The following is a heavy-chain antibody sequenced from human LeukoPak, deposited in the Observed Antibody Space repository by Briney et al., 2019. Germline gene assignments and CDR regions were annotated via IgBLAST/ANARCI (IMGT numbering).Heavy chain of an antibody. V-gene: IGHV3-30*02. CDR3: AKGRGWEASYYYYYMDV. D-gene: IGHD1-26*01. CDR2: IRYDGSNK. CDR1: GFTFSSYS. Sequence: PGGSLRLSCAASGFTFSSYSMNCVRQAPGKGLEWVTFIRYDGSNKYYTDSVKGRFTISRDNSKNALYLQMNSLRAEDTAVYYCAKGRGWEASYYYYYMDVWGKGTTVTISS. J-gene: IGHJ6*03.